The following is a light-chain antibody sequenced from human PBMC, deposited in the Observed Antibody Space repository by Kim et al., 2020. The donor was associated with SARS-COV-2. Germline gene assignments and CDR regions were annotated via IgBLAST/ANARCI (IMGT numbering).Light chain of an antibody. V-gene: IGLV1-44*01. Sequence: QPVLTQPPSASGTPGQRATISCSGSSSNIRTNTVNWYQQLPGTAPKLLIYSNNQRPSGVPDRFSGSKSGTSASLAISGLQSEDEADYYCAAWDDSLNGYVFGTGTKVTVL. CDR1: SSNIRTNT. CDR2: SNN. CDR3: AAWDDSLNGYV. J-gene: IGLJ1*01.